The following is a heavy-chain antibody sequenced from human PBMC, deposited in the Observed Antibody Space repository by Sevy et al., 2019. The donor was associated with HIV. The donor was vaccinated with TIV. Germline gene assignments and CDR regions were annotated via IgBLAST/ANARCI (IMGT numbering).Heavy chain of an antibody. J-gene: IGHJ6*03. V-gene: IGHV4-59*01. CDR1: GVSITRSY. D-gene: IGHD6-6*01. CDR3: ARGGAGRQFDYYYYMHV. CDR2: VYYTGKT. Sequence: SETLSLTCNVSGVSITRSYWNWIRQTPGKGLEWIAFVYYTGKTNYNPSLKSRVTVSLDTSKSQFSLKLSSVTAADTAVYYCARGGAGRQFDYYYYMHVWGKGTTVTVSS.